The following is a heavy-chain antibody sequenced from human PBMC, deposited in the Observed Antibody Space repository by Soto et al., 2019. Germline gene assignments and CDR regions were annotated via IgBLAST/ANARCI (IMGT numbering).Heavy chain of an antibody. J-gene: IGHJ5*02. CDR1: GYTFTTYA. CDR3: ARGIKYGDYSRWFVP. V-gene: IGHV1-3*01. CDR2: INAGNGAT. Sequence: ASVKVSCKASGYTFTTYAMHWVRQAPGQRLEWMGWINAGNGATKYSQNFQDRVTIARDTSANTAFMELSSLRSEDTAVYYCARGIKYGDYSRWFVPWGAGTLVTVSS. D-gene: IGHD4-17*01.